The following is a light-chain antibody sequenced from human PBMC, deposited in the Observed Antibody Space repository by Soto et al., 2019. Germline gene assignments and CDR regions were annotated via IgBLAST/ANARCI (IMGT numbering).Light chain of an antibody. CDR2: EGS. J-gene: IGLJ2*01. CDR3: CSHAGSSPYVV. V-gene: IGLV2-23*01. CDR1: SSDVGSYNL. Sequence: QSVLTQPASVSGSPGQSITISCTGTSSDVGSYNLVSWYQQHPGKAPKLMIYEGSKRPSGVSNRFSGSKSGNTASLTISGLQAEDEADYYGCSHAGSSPYVVFGGGTKLTVL.